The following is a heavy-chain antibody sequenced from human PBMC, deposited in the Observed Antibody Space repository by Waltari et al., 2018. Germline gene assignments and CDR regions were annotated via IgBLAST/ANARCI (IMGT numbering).Heavy chain of an antibody. CDR2: IYSSGST. Sequence: EVQLVESGGGLVQPGGSLRLSCAASGITVGHHYMSWVRQAPGKGLEWISLIYSSGSTYYADSVKGRFTISRDNSKNTLYLQMNSLRSEDTAVYFCARDPPGVAAAGPGRGWGQGTLVTVSS. D-gene: IGHD6-25*01. CDR3: ARDPPGVAAAGPGRG. J-gene: IGHJ4*02. V-gene: IGHV3-66*02. CDR1: GITVGHHY.